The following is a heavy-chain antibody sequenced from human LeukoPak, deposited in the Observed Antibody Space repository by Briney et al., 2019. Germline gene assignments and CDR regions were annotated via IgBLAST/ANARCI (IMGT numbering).Heavy chain of an antibody. D-gene: IGHD6-19*01. CDR3: AKDEDSSGKGYFQH. CDR2: ISYDGSDK. J-gene: IGHJ1*01. V-gene: IGHV3-30*18. Sequence: GRSLRLSCAASGFTFSSYGMHRVRQAPGKGLEWVAVISYDGSDKYYADSVKGRFTISRDNSKNTLYLQMNSLRAEDTAVYYCAKDEDSSGKGYFQHWGQGTLVTVSS. CDR1: GFTFSSYG.